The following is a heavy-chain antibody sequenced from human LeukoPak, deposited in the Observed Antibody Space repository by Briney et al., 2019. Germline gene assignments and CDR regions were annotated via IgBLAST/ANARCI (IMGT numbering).Heavy chain of an antibody. Sequence: SETLSLTRTVSGYSISSGYYWGWTRQPAGKGLEWIGRIYTSGSTNYNPSLKSRVTISVDTSKNQFSLKLSSVTAADTAVYYCAREQWPDAFDIWGQGTMVTVSS. J-gene: IGHJ3*02. CDR3: AREQWPDAFDI. CDR1: GYSISSGYY. V-gene: IGHV4-61*02. D-gene: IGHD6-19*01. CDR2: IYTSGST.